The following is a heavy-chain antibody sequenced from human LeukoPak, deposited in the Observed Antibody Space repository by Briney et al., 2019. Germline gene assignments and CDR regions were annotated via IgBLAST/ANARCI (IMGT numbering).Heavy chain of an antibody. Sequence: SETLSLTCTVSGGSISSSSYYWGWIRQPPGKGLEWIGSIYYSGSTYYDPSLKSRVTISVDTSKNQFSLKLSSVTAADTAVYYCARQGTFHYYDSSVIGFDYWGQGTLVTVSS. V-gene: IGHV4-39*01. CDR3: ARQGTFHYYDSSVIGFDY. CDR1: GGSISSSSYY. J-gene: IGHJ4*02. D-gene: IGHD3-22*01. CDR2: IYYSGST.